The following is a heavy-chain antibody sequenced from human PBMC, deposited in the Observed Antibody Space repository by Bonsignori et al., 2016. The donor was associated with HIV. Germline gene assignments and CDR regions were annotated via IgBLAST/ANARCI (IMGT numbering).Heavy chain of an antibody. CDR1: GGSISSSSYY. Sequence: SETLSLTCTVSGGSISSSSYYWGWIRQPPGKGLEWIGSIYYSGSTYYNPSLKSRVTISVDTSKNQFSLKLSSVTAADTAVYYCARVAIAARVDYYYYMDVWGKGTTVTVSS. CDR3: ARVAIAARVDYYYYMDV. D-gene: IGHD6-6*01. V-gene: IGHV4-39*07. CDR2: IYYSGST. J-gene: IGHJ6*03.